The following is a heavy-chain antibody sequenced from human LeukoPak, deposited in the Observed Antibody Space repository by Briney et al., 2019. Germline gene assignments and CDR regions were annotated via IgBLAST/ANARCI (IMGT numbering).Heavy chain of an antibody. CDR1: GGSISSDGYY. V-gene: IGHV4-31*03. CDR3: ARGGGEVATPFDN. D-gene: IGHD2-15*01. J-gene: IGHJ4*02. CDR2: ISCSGST. Sequence: PSETLSLTCTVSGGSISSDGYYWSWIRQHPGKGLEWIGYISCSGSTYYNPSLKSRITRSVDTSEKQFSLNLSSVTAADTAVYYCARGGGEVATPFDNWGQGTLVTVSS.